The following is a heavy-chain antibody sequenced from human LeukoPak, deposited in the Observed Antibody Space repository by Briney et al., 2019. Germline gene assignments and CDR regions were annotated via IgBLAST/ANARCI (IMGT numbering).Heavy chain of an antibody. Sequence: ASVKVSCKASGYTFIGYYLHWVRQAPGRGLEWMGWINPNSGGTNYAQKFQGRVTMTRDTSISTAYMELSRLRSDDTAVYYCARDHGSGWYFRGLFDYWGQGTLVTVPS. CDR3: ARDHGSGWYFRGLFDY. D-gene: IGHD6-19*01. J-gene: IGHJ4*02. CDR2: INPNSGGT. V-gene: IGHV1-2*02. CDR1: GYTFIGYY.